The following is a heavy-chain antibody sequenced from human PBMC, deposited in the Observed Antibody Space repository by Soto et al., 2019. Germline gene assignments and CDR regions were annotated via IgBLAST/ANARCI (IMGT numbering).Heavy chain of an antibody. CDR2: INTGNGNT. CDR3: ARGSSDYPVVFTAFDP. Sequence: QVQLVQAGAEVKKPGASVKVSCKASGYTFIRLTIHWVRHAPGQRPEWVGWINTGNGNTKYSQKFQGRVTITRDTSATTVYMDLRSLRSADADNSYCARGSSDYPVVFTAFDPWGQGTLVTVSS. J-gene: IGHJ5*02. CDR1: GYTFIRLT. D-gene: IGHD1-26*01. V-gene: IGHV1-3*04.